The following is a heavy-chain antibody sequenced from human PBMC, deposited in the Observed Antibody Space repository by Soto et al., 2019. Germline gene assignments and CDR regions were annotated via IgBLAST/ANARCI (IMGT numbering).Heavy chain of an antibody. CDR1: GDTFSSYA. CDR2: IIPIFGTA. D-gene: IGHD3-22*01. V-gene: IGHV1-69*13. Sequence: SVKVSCKASGDTFSSYAISWVRQAPGQGLEWMGGIIPIFGTANYAQKFQGRVTITADESTSTAYMELSSLRSEDTAVYYCARERYYDSSGYAPFDYSGQGTLVTVSS. J-gene: IGHJ4*02. CDR3: ARERYYDSSGYAPFDY.